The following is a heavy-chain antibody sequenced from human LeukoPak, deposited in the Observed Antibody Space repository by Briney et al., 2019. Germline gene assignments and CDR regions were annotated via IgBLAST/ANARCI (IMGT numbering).Heavy chain of an antibody. V-gene: IGHV3-30-3*01. D-gene: IGHD3-22*01. CDR3: ARVRLDYYDSSGYQDY. J-gene: IGHJ4*02. CDR2: ISYDGSNK. Sequence: GRSLRLSCAASGFTFSSYAMHWVRQAPGKGLEWVAVISYDGSNKYYADSVKGRFTISRDNSKNTLYLQMNSLRAEDTAVYYCARVRLDYYDSSGYQDYWGQGTLVTVSS. CDR1: GFTFSSYA.